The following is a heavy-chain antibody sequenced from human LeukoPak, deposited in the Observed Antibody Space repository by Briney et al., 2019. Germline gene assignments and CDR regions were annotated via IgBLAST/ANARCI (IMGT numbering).Heavy chain of an antibody. D-gene: IGHD5/OR15-5a*01. V-gene: IGHV3-23*01. CDR1: GFTFRSYG. CDR3: AKDPMSTRFDY. J-gene: IGHJ4*02. CDR2: ISDSGGST. Sequence: HPGGSLRLSCAASGFTFRSYGMSWVRQAPGKGLEWVSAISDSGGSTYYADSVKGRFTISRDNSKNTLYLQMNSLRAEDTAVYYCAKDPMSTRFDYWGQGTLVTVSS.